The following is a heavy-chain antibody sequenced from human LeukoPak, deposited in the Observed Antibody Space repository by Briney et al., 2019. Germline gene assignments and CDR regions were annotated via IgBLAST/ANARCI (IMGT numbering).Heavy chain of an antibody. Sequence: PSETLSLTCTVSGVSISSYYWSWIRQPPGKGLEWIGYIYYSGSTNYNPSLKSRVTISVDTSKNQFSLKLSSVTAADTAVYYCASSDYGSGVVFDYWGQGTLVTVSS. V-gene: IGHV4-59*01. D-gene: IGHD3-10*01. CDR3: ASSDYGSGVVFDY. CDR2: IYYSGST. J-gene: IGHJ4*02. CDR1: GVSISSYY.